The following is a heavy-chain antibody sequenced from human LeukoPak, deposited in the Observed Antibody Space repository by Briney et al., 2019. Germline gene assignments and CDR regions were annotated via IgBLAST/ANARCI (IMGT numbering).Heavy chain of an antibody. D-gene: IGHD1-1*01. CDR3: SPTGTERYDAFDI. V-gene: IGHV3-21*01. J-gene: IGHJ3*02. CDR2: ISSSSSYI. CDR1: GFTFSSYS. Sequence: GGSLRLSCAASGFTFSSYSMNWVRQAPGKGLEWVSSISSSSSYIYYADSVKGRFTISRDNAKNSLYLQMNSLRAEDTAVYYCSPTGTERYDAFDIWGQGTMVTVSS.